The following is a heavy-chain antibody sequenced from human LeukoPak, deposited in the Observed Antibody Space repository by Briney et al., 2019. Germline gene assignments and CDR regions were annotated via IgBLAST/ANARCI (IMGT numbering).Heavy chain of an antibody. CDR1: GFIFSDYY. CDR2: ISDIGTTI. V-gene: IGHV3-11*04. Sequence: GGSLRLSCAASGFIFSDYYMSWIRQAPGKGLEWVSYISDIGTTIHYADSVKGRFTISRDTAKKSLYLQMNSLRADDTAVYYCARVRGCGGGSCYSYYMDVWGKGTTVTVSS. J-gene: IGHJ6*03. CDR3: ARVRGCGGGSCYSYYMDV. D-gene: IGHD2-15*01.